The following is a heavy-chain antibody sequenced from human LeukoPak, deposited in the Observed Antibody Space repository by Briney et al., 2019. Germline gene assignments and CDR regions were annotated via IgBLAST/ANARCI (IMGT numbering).Heavy chain of an antibody. V-gene: IGHV3-66*01. CDR3: ARSHTVEYSSSPTFDP. J-gene: IGHJ5*02. D-gene: IGHD6-6*01. CDR1: GASISGSGYY. Sequence: ETLSLTCAVSGASISGSGYYLGWIRQPPGKGLEWVSVIYSGGSTYYADSVKGRFTISRDNSKNTLYLQMNSLRAEDTAVYYCARSHTVEYSSSPTFDPWGQGTLVTVSS. CDR2: IYSGGST.